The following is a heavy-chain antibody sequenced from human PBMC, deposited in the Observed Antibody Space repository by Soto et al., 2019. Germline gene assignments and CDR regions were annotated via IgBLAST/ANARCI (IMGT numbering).Heavy chain of an antibody. CDR3: ASQYCGDYCSANY. Sequence: QVQLVQSGAEVRRSGASVKVSCKASGYTFTTLSMHWVRQAPGQSLEWMGYINAGSGYTKYSQNFQGRVTITRDTLASTAYMELSSLRSEDTAVYYCASQYCGDYCSANYLGQGTLVTVSS. D-gene: IGHD2-21*02. V-gene: IGHV1-3*01. CDR1: GYTFTTLS. CDR2: INAGSGYT. J-gene: IGHJ4*02.